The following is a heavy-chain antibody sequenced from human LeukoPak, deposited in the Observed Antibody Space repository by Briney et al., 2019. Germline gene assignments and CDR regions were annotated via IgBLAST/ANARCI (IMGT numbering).Heavy chain of an antibody. J-gene: IGHJ4*02. CDR2: IYYSGST. D-gene: IGHD2-15*01. Sequence: PSETLSLTCTVSGGSISSYYWSWIRQPPGKGLEWIGHIYYSGSTNYNPSLKSRVTISVDTSKNQFSLKLSSVTAADTAMYYCARPRGGSLLNRGYFDYWGQGTLVTVSS. V-gene: IGHV4-59*01. CDR3: ARPRGGSLLNRGYFDY. CDR1: GGSISSYY.